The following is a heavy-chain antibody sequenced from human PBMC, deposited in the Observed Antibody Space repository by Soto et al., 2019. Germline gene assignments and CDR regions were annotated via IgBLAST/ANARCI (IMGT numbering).Heavy chain of an antibody. CDR3: ARDSAPTYGYYYMHV. D-gene: IGHD3-10*01. J-gene: IGHJ6*03. CDR1: GFTFSSYS. Sequence: PGGCLILSCGASGFTFSSYSMHWVRQAPGKGLEWVAVIRYDGSNKYYADSVKGRSTISRDNSKNTLYLQMNSLRAEDTAVYYCARDSAPTYGYYYMHVWCKGTTVTVSS. CDR2: IRYDGSNK. V-gene: IGHV3-33*01.